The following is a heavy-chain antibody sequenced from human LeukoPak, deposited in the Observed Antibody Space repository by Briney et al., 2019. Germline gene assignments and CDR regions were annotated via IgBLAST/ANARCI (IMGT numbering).Heavy chain of an antibody. CDR3: ARGGVNPVDH. CDR1: GFPFNSFW. J-gene: IGHJ4*02. D-gene: IGHD1-14*01. CDR2: MNEDSTTI. Sequence: SGGSLRLSCAASGFPFNSFWMHWVRQAPGRGLVWVSDMNEDSTTIKYADSEKGRFTISRDNAKSILYLQMNNLRAEDTAMYFCARGGVNPVDHWGQGTLVTVSS. V-gene: IGHV3-74*01.